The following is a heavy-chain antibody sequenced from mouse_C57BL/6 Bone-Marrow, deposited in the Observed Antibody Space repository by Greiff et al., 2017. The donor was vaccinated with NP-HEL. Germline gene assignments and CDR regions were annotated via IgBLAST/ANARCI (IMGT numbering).Heavy chain of an antibody. Sequence: EVQLVESGPVLVKPGASVKMSCKASGYTFTDYYMNWVKQSHGKSLEWIGVINPYNGGTSYNQKFKGKATLTVDKSSSTAYMELNSLTSEDSAVYYCARRRRDYFDYWGQGTTLTVSS. J-gene: IGHJ2*01. CDR1: GYTFTDYY. CDR3: ARRRRDYFDY. CDR2: INPYNGGT. V-gene: IGHV1-19*01.